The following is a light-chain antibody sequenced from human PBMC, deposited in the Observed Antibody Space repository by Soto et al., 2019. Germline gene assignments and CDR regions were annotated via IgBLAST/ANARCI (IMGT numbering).Light chain of an antibody. J-gene: IGLJ3*02. V-gene: IGLV2-11*01. Sequence: QSALTQPRPVSGSPGQSVTISCTGTSSDVGGYNFVSWYQHHPGKAPKLMIYDVSTRPSGVPDRFSGSKSGSTASLTISGLQAEDEADYYCCSYAGSYTLVFGGGTKLAVL. CDR3: CSYAGSYTLV. CDR1: SSDVGGYNF. CDR2: DVS.